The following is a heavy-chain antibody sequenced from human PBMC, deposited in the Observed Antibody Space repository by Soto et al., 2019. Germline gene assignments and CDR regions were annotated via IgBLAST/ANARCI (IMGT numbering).Heavy chain of an antibody. J-gene: IGHJ6*02. Sequence: GASVKVSCKASGGTFSSYAISWVRQAPGQGLEWMGGIIPIFGTANYAQKFQGRVTITADKSTSTAYMELSSLRSEDTAVYYCARGLLRFLEWSNSYGMDVWGQGTTVTVSS. D-gene: IGHD3-3*01. CDR3: ARGLLRFLEWSNSYGMDV. V-gene: IGHV1-69*06. CDR1: GGTFSSYA. CDR2: IIPIFGTA.